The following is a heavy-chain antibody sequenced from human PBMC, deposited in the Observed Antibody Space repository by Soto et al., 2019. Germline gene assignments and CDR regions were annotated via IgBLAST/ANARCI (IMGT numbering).Heavy chain of an antibody. CDR3: TRPPGAVAGT. V-gene: IGHV3-73*02. J-gene: IGHJ5*02. Sequence: EVQLVESGGGLVQPGGSLKLSCAASGFTFSGSAMHWVRQASGKGLEWVGRIRSKANSYATAYAASVKGRFTISRDDSKNTAYLQMNSLKTEDTAVYYGTRPPGAVAGTWGQGTLVTVSS. CDR1: GFTFSGSA. D-gene: IGHD6-19*01. CDR2: IRSKANSYAT.